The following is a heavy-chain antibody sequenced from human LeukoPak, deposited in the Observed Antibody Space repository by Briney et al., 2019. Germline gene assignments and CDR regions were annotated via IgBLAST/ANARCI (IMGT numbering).Heavy chain of an antibody. J-gene: IGHJ6*02. CDR1: GFTFDDYA. CDR3: EKGGWGLFCSSTSCYNGMDV. Sequence: PGGSLRLSCAASGFTFDDYAMHWVRQAPGKGLEWVSGISWNSGSIGYADSVKGRFTISRDNAKNSLYLQMNSLRAEDTALYYCEKGGWGLFCSSTSCYNGMDVWGQGTTVTVSS. D-gene: IGHD2-2*02. CDR2: ISWNSGSI. V-gene: IGHV3-9*01.